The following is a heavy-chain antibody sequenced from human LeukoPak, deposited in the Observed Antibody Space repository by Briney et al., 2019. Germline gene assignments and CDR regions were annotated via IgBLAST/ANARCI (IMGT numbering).Heavy chain of an antibody. D-gene: IGHD3-22*01. CDR2: IHNSGSTI. J-gene: IGHJ4*02. CDR3: ARDDYDSSTPYYFDY. Sequence: GGSLRLSCAASGFTFSSYEMNWVRQAPGKGLEWVSYIHNSGSTIYYADSVKGRFTISRDNVKNSLYLQMNSLRAEDTAVYYCARDDYDSSTPYYFDYWGQGILVTVSS. V-gene: IGHV3-48*03. CDR1: GFTFSSYE.